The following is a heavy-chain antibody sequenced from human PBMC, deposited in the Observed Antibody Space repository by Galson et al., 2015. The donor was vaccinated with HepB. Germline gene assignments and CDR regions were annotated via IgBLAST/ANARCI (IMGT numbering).Heavy chain of an antibody. J-gene: IGHJ4*02. Sequence: SLRLSCAASGFTFSSYGMHWVRQAPGKGLEWVAVISYDGSNKYYADSVKGRFTISRDNSKNTLYLQMNSLRAEDTAVYYCAKDAVEDTAMVTTRVYWGQGTLVTVSS. CDR3: AKDAVEDTAMVTTRVY. CDR1: GFTFSSYG. CDR2: ISYDGSNK. D-gene: IGHD5-18*01. V-gene: IGHV3-30*18.